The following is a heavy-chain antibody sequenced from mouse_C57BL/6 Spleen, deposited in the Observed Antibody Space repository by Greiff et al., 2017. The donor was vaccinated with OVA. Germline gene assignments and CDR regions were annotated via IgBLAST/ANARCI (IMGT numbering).Heavy chain of an antibody. D-gene: IGHD1-2*01. J-gene: IGHJ4*01. Sequence: VQLQESGPELVKPGASVKISCKASGYAFSSSWMNWVKQRPGKGLEWIGRIYPGDGDTNYNGKFKGKATLTADKSSSTAYMQLSSLTSEDSAVYFCAREGDYYGGAMDYWGQGTSVTVSS. CDR3: AREGDYYGGAMDY. CDR1: GYAFSSSW. V-gene: IGHV1-82*01. CDR2: IYPGDGDT.